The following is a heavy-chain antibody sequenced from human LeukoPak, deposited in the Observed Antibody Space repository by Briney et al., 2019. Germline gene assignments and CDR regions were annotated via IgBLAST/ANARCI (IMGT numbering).Heavy chain of an antibody. CDR2: ISWNSGSI. CDR3: AKAVEMATIKYWDY. CDR1: GFTFDDYA. V-gene: IGHV3-9*01. Sequence: GRSLRLSCAASGFTFDDYAMHWVRQAPGKGLEWVAGISWNSGSIGYADSVKGRFTISRDNAKNSLYLQMNSLRAEDTALYYCAKAVEMATIKYWDYWGQGTLVTVSS. D-gene: IGHD5-24*01. J-gene: IGHJ4*02.